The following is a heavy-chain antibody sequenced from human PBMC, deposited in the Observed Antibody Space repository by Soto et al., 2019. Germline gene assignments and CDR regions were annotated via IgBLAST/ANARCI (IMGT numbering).Heavy chain of an antibody. CDR3: ATSQWLVSPFDY. D-gene: IGHD6-19*01. CDR2: IYYSGST. Sequence: SETLSLTCTVSGGSISSSSYYWGWIRQPPGKGLEWIGSIYYSGSTYYNPSLKSRVTISVETSKNQFSLKLSSVTAADTAVYYCATSQWLVSPFDYWGQGTLVTVSS. J-gene: IGHJ4*02. V-gene: IGHV4-39*07. CDR1: GGSISSSSYY.